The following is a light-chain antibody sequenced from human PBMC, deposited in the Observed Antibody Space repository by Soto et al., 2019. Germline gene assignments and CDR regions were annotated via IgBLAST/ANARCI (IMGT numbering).Light chain of an antibody. J-gene: IGLJ2*01. V-gene: IGLV2-8*01. Sequence: QSVLTQPPSASGSPGQSVAISCTGTSSDGGGYNYVSWYQQHPGKAPKLMIYEVSKRPSGVPNRFSGSKSGNTASLTVSGLQTEDEAVYYCYSYAGSNNWGVFGGGTKLTVL. CDR3: YSYAGSNNWGV. CDR1: SSDGGGYNY. CDR2: EVS.